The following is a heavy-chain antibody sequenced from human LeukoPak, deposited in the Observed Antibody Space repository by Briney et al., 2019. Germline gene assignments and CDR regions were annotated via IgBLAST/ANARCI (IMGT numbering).Heavy chain of an antibody. CDR1: GFTFSSYS. V-gene: IGHV3-48*01. CDR2: ISSSSSTI. Sequence: GGSLRLSCAASGFTFSSYSMNWVRQAPGKGLEWVSYISSSSSTIYYADSVKGRFTISRDNAKNSLYLQMNSLGAEDTAVYYCAREYSSSWYSTPYFDYWGQGTLVTVSS. J-gene: IGHJ4*02. CDR3: AREYSSSWYSTPYFDY. D-gene: IGHD6-13*01.